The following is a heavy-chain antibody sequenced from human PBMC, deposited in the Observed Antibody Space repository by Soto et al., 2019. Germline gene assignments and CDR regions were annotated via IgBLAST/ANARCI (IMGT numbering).Heavy chain of an antibody. CDR1: GFSLSTSGMR. CDR2: VDWDDDK. CDR3: ARMFHCSGGTCPFDY. D-gene: IGHD2-15*01. J-gene: IGHJ4*02. Sequence: ESGPTLVNPTQTLTLTCTFSGFSLSTSGMRVSWIRQPPGKALEWLARVDWDDDKFYNTSLKTRLTISKDSSKNQVVLTMTNMDPVDTATYYCARMFHCSGGTCPFDYWGQGALVTVSS. V-gene: IGHV2-70*04.